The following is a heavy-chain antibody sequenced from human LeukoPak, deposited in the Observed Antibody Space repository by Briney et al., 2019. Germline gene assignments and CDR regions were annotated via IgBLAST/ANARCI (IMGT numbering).Heavy chain of an antibody. CDR2: IYTSGST. CDR1: GGSISSYY. V-gene: IGHV4-4*07. D-gene: IGHD6-13*01. Sequence: PSETLSLTCTVSGGSISSYYRSWIRQPAGKGLEWIGRIYTSGSTNYNPSLKSRVTMSVDTSKNQFSLKLSSVTAADTAVYYCARDQEQQLVHAFDIWGQGTMVTVSS. J-gene: IGHJ3*02. CDR3: ARDQEQQLVHAFDI.